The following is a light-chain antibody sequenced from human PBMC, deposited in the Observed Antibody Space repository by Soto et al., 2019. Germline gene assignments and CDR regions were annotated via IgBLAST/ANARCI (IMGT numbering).Light chain of an antibody. CDR1: SSNIGAGYD. V-gene: IGLV1-40*01. Sequence: QAVVTQTPSVSGAPGQKITMSCTGSSSNIGAGYDVHWYKQLPGAAPRLLIYADNNRPSGVPDRFSASNSGTSASLAITGLQGEDEAVYYCQSYDTSLSGVIFGAGTKLTVL. CDR3: QSYDTSLSGVI. CDR2: ADN. J-gene: IGLJ2*01.